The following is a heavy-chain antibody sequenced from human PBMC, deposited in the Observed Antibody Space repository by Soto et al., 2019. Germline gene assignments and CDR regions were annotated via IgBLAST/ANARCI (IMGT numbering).Heavy chain of an antibody. Sequence: QVQLVESGGGVVQPGRSLRLSCAASGFTFSSYGMHWVRQAPGKGLEWVAVIWYDGSNKYYADSVKGRFTISRDNSKNTLYLQMNSLRAEDTAVYYCARDPSGGSCYSGCYFDYWGQGTLVTVSS. V-gene: IGHV3-33*01. CDR2: IWYDGSNK. CDR1: GFTFSSYG. CDR3: ARDPSGGSCYSGCYFDY. D-gene: IGHD2-15*01. J-gene: IGHJ4*02.